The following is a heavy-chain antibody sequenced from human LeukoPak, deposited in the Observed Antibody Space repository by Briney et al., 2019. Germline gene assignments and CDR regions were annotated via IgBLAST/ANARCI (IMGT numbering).Heavy chain of an antibody. CDR2: IRYDGSNK. V-gene: IGHV3-30*02. CDR1: GFTFSSYG. Sequence: GGSLRLSCAASGFTFSSYGVHWVRQAPGKGLEWVAFIRYDGSNKYYADSVKGRFTISRDNSKNTLYLQMNSLRAEDTAVYYCARARYSSSWYYFDYWGQGILVTVSS. CDR3: ARARYSSSWYYFDY. J-gene: IGHJ4*02. D-gene: IGHD6-13*01.